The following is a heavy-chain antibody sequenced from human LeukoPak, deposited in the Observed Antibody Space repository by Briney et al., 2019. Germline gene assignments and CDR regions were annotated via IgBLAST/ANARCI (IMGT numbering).Heavy chain of an antibody. D-gene: IGHD1-26*01. J-gene: IGHJ4*02. CDR2: FYHSGST. CDR3: ARGSGSYYAY. Sequence: SETLSLTCTVSGGSISNYYWSWIRQPPGKGLEWIGYFYHSGSTNYNPSLKSRVTISVDTSKNQLSLKLTSVTAADTAVYYCARGSGSYYAYWGQGTLVTVSS. CDR1: GGSISNYY. V-gene: IGHV4-59*01.